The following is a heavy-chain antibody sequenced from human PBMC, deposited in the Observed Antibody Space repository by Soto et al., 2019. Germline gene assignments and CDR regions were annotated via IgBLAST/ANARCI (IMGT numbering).Heavy chain of an antibody. D-gene: IGHD3-10*01. CDR3: ARQEPYYYQIWYFDL. CDR1: GGSISSSSYY. V-gene: IGHV4-39*01. Sequence: QLQLQESGPGLVKPSETLSLTCTVSGGSISSSSYYWGWIRQPPGKGLEWIGSIYYSGSTYYNPSLKSRVTISVDTSKNQFSLKLSSVTAADTAVYYCARQEPYYYQIWYFDLWGRGTLVTVSS. J-gene: IGHJ2*01. CDR2: IYYSGST.